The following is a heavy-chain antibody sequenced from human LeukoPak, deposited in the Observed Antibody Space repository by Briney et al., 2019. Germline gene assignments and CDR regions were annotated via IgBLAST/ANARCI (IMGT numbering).Heavy chain of an antibody. D-gene: IGHD2-21*02. J-gene: IGHJ4*02. CDR1: GFTFSSYA. CDR3: AKYEDDSYCGGDCYFSFDY. Sequence: PGGSLRLSCAASGFTFSSYAMSWVRQAPGKGLEWVSAISGSGGSTYYADSVKGRFTISRDNSKNTLYLQMNSLRAEDTAVYYCAKYEDDSYCGGDCYFSFDYWGQGTLVTVSS. V-gene: IGHV3-23*01. CDR2: ISGSGGST.